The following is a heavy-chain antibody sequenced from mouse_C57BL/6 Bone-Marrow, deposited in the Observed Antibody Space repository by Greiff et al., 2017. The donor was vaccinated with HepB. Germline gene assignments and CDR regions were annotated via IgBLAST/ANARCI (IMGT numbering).Heavy chain of an antibody. D-gene: IGHD1-1*01. CDR1: GYTFTDHT. V-gene: IGHV1-78*01. CDR3: ASYYDYWYFDV. CDR2: IYPRDGST. J-gene: IGHJ1*03. Sequence: VKLVESDAELVKPGASVKISCKVSGYTFTDHTIHWMKQRPEQGLEWIGYIYPRDGSTKYNEKFKGKATLTADKSSSTAYMQLNSLTSEDSAVYFCASYYDYWYFDVWGTGTTVTVSS.